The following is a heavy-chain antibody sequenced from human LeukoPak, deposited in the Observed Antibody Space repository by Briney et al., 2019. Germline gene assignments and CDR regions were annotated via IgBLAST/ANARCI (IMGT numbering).Heavy chain of an antibody. Sequence: PGGSLRLSCAASRFTFSNYAMSWVRQAPGKGLEWVSVIYSGGSTYYADSVKGRFTISRDNSKNTLYLQMNSLRAEDTAVYYCARDLSDTAMVVPHYYGMDVWGQGTTVTVSS. D-gene: IGHD5-18*01. J-gene: IGHJ6*02. CDR2: IYSGGST. V-gene: IGHV3-53*01. CDR1: RFTFSNYA. CDR3: ARDLSDTAMVVPHYYGMDV.